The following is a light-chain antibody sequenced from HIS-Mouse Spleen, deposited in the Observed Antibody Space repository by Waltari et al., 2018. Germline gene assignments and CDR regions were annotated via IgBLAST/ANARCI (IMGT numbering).Light chain of an antibody. CDR2: WAS. Sequence: DIVMTQSPDSLAVSLGERATINCKSSQSVLYSSNNKHYLAWYQQKTGQPPKLLIYWASTRESGVPDRFSGSGSGTDFTLTISSLQAEDVAVYYCQQYDSTPYTFGQGTKLEIK. J-gene: IGKJ2*01. V-gene: IGKV4-1*01. CDR1: QSVLYSSNNKHY. CDR3: QQYDSTPYT.